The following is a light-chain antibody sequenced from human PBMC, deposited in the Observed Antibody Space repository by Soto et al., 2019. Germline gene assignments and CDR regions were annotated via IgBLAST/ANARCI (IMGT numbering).Light chain of an antibody. CDR3: QQYGSSPPIT. V-gene: IGKV3-20*01. Sequence: EIVMTQSPAIVSASPGERATLYCKASQSISRALAWYQQKAGQAPRLLIYGASARATGVPARFSGSGSGTDFTLTISRLEPEDFAVYYCQQYGSSPPITFGQGTRLEIK. J-gene: IGKJ5*01. CDR2: GAS. CDR1: QSISRA.